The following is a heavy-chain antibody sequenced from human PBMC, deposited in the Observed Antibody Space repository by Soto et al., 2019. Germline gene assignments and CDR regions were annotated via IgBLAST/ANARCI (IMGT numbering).Heavy chain of an antibody. CDR1: GYTFTGYY. Sequence: ASVKVSCKASGYTFTGYYMHWVRQAPGQGLEWMGWINPNSGGTNYAQKFQGRVTMTRDTSISTAYMELSRLRSDDTAVYYCARTTATYSSGWYWAFDYWGKGTLVTVS. V-gene: IGHV1-2*02. CDR2: INPNSGGT. CDR3: ARTTATYSSGWYWAFDY. D-gene: IGHD6-19*01. J-gene: IGHJ4*02.